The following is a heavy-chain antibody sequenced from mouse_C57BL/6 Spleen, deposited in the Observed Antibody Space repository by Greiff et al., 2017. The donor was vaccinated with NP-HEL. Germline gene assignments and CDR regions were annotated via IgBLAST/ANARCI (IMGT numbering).Heavy chain of an antibody. J-gene: IGHJ3*01. V-gene: IGHV5-17*01. D-gene: IGHD1-1*01. Sequence: EVKLVESGGGLVKPGASLKLSCAASGFTFSDYGMHWVRQAPEQGLEWVAYISSGSSTIYYADTVKGRFTITRDNATNTLFLQMTRLRSEDTAMYYCARSGCYYGRWGWFADWGQGTPVTVS. CDR1: GFTFSDYG. CDR3: ARSGCYYGRWGWFAD. CDR2: ISSGSSTI.